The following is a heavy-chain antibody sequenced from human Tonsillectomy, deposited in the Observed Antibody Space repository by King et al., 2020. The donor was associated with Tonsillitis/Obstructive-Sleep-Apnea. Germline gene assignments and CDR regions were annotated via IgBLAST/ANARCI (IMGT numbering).Heavy chain of an antibody. CDR2: ISGSGDST. CDR1: GFTFSSYS. Sequence: VQLVESGGGLVQPGGSLRLSCAASGFTFSSYSMSWVRQAPGKGREWVSGISGSGDSTYYADSVKGRFTISRDNSKNMLYVQMNSLRAEDTAVYYCAKVRLGYEYWGAWRLDYWGQGTLVTVSS. V-gene: IGHV3-23*04. CDR3: AKVRLGYEYWGAWRLDY. D-gene: IGHD3-3*01. J-gene: IGHJ4*02.